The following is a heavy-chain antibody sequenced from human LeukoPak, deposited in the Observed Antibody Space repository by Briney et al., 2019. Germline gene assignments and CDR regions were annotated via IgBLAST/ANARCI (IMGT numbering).Heavy chain of an antibody. D-gene: IGHD2-2*01. J-gene: IGHJ6*02. V-gene: IGHV3-48*02. CDR2: ISSSSSTI. CDR1: GFTFSSYS. Sequence: GGSLRLSCAASGFTFSSYSMNWARQAPGKGLEWVSYISSSSSTIYYADSVKGRFTISRDNAKNSLYLQMNSLRDEDTAVYYCARDHAGPVYYGMDVWGQGTTVTVSS. CDR3: ARDHAGPVYYGMDV.